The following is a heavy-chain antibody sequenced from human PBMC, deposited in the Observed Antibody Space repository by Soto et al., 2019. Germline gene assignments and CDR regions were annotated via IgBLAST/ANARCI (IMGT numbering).Heavy chain of an antibody. Sequence: QVQLQESGPGLVKPSGTLSLTCAVSGGSISSSNWWSWVRQPPGKGLEWIGEIYHSGSTNYNPSLKSRVTISVDKAKNQLCLKLSSVTAADTAVYYCARVYYDSSGWGGFDYWGQGTLVTVSS. J-gene: IGHJ4*02. V-gene: IGHV4-4*02. CDR2: IYHSGST. D-gene: IGHD3-22*01. CDR3: ARVYYDSSGWGGFDY. CDR1: GGSISSSNW.